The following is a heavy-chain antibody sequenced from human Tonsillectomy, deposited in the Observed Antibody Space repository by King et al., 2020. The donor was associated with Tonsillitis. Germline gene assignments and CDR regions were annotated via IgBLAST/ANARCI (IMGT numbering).Heavy chain of an antibody. Sequence: VQLVESGGGLVQPGGSLRLSCAASGFTFSSYEMNWVRQAPGKGLEWGSYISSRGNTIYYADSVKGRFTISRDNAKNSLCLQMNSLRAEDTAVYYCARGFDEMSSSWPYFDYWGQGTLVTVSS. CDR2: ISSRGNTI. CDR1: GFTFSSYE. V-gene: IGHV3-48*03. CDR3: ARGFDEMSSSWPYFDY. D-gene: IGHD6-6*01. J-gene: IGHJ4*02.